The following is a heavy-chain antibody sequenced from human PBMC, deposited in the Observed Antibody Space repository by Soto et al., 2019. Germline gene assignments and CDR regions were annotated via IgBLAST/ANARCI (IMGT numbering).Heavy chain of an antibody. D-gene: IGHD3-10*01. Sequence: VGSLRLSCAASGFTFSDYYMNWIRQAPGRGLEWVSYISSSGTNMFYADSVKGRFTISRDNAKNSLYLQLNSLRAEDTAMYYCARGTGEIDNWGRGTLVTVSS. CDR2: ISSSGTNM. J-gene: IGHJ4*02. CDR3: ARGTGEIDN. CDR1: GFTFSDYY. V-gene: IGHV3-11*01.